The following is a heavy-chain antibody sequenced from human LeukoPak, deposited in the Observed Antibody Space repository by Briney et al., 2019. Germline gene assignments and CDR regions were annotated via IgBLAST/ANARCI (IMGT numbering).Heavy chain of an antibody. CDR3: ARSIVVVVAGYSWFDP. V-gene: IGHV1-69*13. D-gene: IGHD2-15*01. Sequence: SVKVSCKASGGTFSSYAISWVRQAPGQGLEWMGGIIPIFGTANYAQKFQGRVTITADESTSTAYMELSSLRSEDTAVYYCARSIVVVVAGYSWFDPWGQGTLVTASS. CDR1: GGTFSSYA. J-gene: IGHJ5*02. CDR2: IIPIFGTA.